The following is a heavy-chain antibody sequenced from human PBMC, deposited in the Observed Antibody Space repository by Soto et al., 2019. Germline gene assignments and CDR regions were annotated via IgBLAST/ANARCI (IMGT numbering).Heavy chain of an antibody. Sequence: LSLTSTVSGGSISLSSYYWVWIRQPPGKGLEWIGSIYYSGSTYYNPSLKSRVTISVDTSKNQFSLKLSSVTAADTAVYYCARSSPPGYYDSSGYYLDYWGQGTMFTVSS. CDR3: ARSSPPGYYDSSGYYLDY. D-gene: IGHD3-22*01. CDR2: IYYSGST. V-gene: IGHV4-39*01. CDR1: GGSISLSSYY. J-gene: IGHJ4*02.